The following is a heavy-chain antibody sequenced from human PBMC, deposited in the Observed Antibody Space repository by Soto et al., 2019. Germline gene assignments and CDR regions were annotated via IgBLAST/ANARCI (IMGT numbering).Heavy chain of an antibody. CDR3: ARDSRGYYDSSGYYYGMDV. Sequence: GGSLRLSCAASGFTFSDYYMRWIRQAPGKGLEWVSYISSSSRYTNYADSVKGRFTISRDNAKNSLYLQMTSLRAEDTAVYYCARDSRGYYDSSGYYYGMDVWGQGTTVTVSS. D-gene: IGHD3-22*01. CDR2: ISSSSRYT. CDR1: GFTFSDYY. V-gene: IGHV3-11*06. J-gene: IGHJ6*02.